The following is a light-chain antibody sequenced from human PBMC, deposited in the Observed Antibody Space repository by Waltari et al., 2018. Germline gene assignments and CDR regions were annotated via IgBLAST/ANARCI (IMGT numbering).Light chain of an antibody. CDR3: MQGTHWPQT. CDR1: QSLAHSDGNTY. V-gene: IGKV2-30*02. J-gene: IGKJ1*01. CDR2: KVS. Sequence: DVLXTXSPVSLPVTLGQPASMSXNSSQSLAHSDGNTYLNWFHQRPGQSPRRLISKVSRRDSGVPXXXSGSGSXTDFTLRXXRVAAEDXGVYXCMQGTHWPQTXGXGTKVEXK.